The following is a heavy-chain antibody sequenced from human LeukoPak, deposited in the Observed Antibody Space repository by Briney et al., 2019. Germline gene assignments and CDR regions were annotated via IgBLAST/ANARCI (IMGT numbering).Heavy chain of an antibody. CDR2: ISSSGSTI. CDR3: ARAIAVARGGWFDP. V-gene: IGHV3-11*01. CDR1: GFTFSDYY. D-gene: IGHD6-19*01. J-gene: IGHJ5*02. Sequence: GGSLRLSCAASGFTFSDYYISWIRQAPGKGLEWVSYISSSGSTIYYANSVKGRFTISRDNAKNSLYLQMNSLRAEDTAVYYCARAIAVARGGWFDPWGQGTLVTVSS.